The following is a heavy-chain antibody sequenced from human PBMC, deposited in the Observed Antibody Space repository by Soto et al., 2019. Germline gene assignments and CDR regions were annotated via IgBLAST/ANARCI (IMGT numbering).Heavy chain of an antibody. CDR1: GFTFSSYG. J-gene: IGHJ4*02. CDR2: ISYDGSDK. V-gene: IGHV3-30*03. CDR3: AAYSHKGY. D-gene: IGHD3-16*01. Sequence: GGSLRLSCAASGFTFSSYGMHWVRQAPGKGLEWVAVISYDGSDKYYADSVKGRFTISRDSSKNTLYLQMNSLRAEDTAMYYCAAYSHKGYWGQGTLVTVSS.